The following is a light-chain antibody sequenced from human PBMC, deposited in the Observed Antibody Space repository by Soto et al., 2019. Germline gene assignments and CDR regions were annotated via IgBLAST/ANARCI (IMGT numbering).Light chain of an antibody. CDR2: DTS. Sequence: EIVLTQSAAILSLSPGERATLSCRASQSVYTYLAWYQQKPGQAPRLLIYDTSNRASGVPARFSASGSGTALTLTISSLEPEDFAVDVCRQRSYWLFTCGPGAKVDIK. CDR3: RQRSYWLFT. CDR1: QSVYTY. J-gene: IGKJ3*01. V-gene: IGKV3-11*01.